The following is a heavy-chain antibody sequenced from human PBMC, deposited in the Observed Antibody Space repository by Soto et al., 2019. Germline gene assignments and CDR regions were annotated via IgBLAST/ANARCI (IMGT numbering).Heavy chain of an antibody. CDR1: GYSFTNTLTTYW. CDR2: IDPSDSYA. Sequence: GESLKISCKGSGYSFTNTLTTYWITWVRQMPGKGLEWMGRIDPSDSYADYSPPFQGHVTMSADKSISTAYLQWSSLKASDTAIYFCARFFRYGLDVWGQGTTVTVSS. V-gene: IGHV5-10-1*01. D-gene: IGHD3-3*01. J-gene: IGHJ6*02. CDR3: ARFFRYGLDV.